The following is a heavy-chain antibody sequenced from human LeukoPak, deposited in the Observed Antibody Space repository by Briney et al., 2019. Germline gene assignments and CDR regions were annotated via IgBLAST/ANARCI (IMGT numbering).Heavy chain of an antibody. Sequence: GGSLRLSCAASGFTFSSYWMHWVRQGPGKGLVWVSRISTDGSSTDYADSVKGRFTISRENAKNTLYLQMNSLRAEDTAVYSCARDLTGPYDHWGQGTLVTVSS. D-gene: IGHD3-22*01. CDR1: GFTFSSYW. V-gene: IGHV3-74*01. CDR2: ISTDGSST. J-gene: IGHJ4*02. CDR3: ARDLTGPYDH.